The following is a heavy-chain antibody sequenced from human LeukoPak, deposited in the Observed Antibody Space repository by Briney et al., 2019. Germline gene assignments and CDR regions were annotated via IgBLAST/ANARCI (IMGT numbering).Heavy chain of an antibody. CDR2: IQSDGRNQ. Sequence: GGSLRLSCVASGFTFSSHGMHWVRQAPGKGLEWLAFIQSDGRNQYYADSVKGQFTISRDNSKNTLFLQMNNLRAEDTAVYYCAKDKSMVRELDYWGQGTLVTVSS. CDR3: AKDKSMVRELDY. CDR1: GFTFSSHG. J-gene: IGHJ4*02. V-gene: IGHV3-30*02. D-gene: IGHD3-10*01.